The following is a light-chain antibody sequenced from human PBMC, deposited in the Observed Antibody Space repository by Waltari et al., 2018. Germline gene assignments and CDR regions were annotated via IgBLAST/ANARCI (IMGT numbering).Light chain of an antibody. CDR3: QSGDSSGTYEV. V-gene: IGLV3-25*03. CDR1: ALTKKY. Sequence: SSELTQPPSVSVSPGQTARITCSGAALTKKYVYWYQQKGGQAPVLVIHKDTERPSRIPARFSGSTSGTTVTLIISGVQAEDEADYYCQSGDSSGTYEVFGGGTKLTVL. J-gene: IGLJ2*01. CDR2: KDT.